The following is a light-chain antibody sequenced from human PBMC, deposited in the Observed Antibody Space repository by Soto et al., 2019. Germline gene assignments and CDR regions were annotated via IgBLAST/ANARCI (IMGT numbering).Light chain of an antibody. CDR3: QQFSSYPLT. Sequence: EFVLTQSPGTLSLSPGERATLSCSASQTVRNNYLAWYQQKPGQAPRLLIYDASSRATGIPDRFSGGGSGTDFTLTISRLEPEDFAVYYCQQFSSYPLTFGGGTKVAIK. CDR1: QTVRNNY. J-gene: IGKJ4*01. V-gene: IGKV3-20*01. CDR2: DAS.